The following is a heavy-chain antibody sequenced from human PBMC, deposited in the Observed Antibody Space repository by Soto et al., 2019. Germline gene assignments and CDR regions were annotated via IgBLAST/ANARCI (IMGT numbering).Heavy chain of an antibody. CDR2: INHVGGT. Sequence: SETLSLTCAVYGGFLSESYWTWIRQPPGKGLEWIGEINHVGGTNYNPSLKSRVTMSVDTSQNQFSLRLISVTAADTAMYFCVRIRYQLPSSVLWLDPWGQRTPVTVSS. J-gene: IGHJ5*02. CDR3: VRIRYQLPSSVLWLDP. V-gene: IGHV4-34*01. CDR1: GGFLSESY. D-gene: IGHD3-16*01.